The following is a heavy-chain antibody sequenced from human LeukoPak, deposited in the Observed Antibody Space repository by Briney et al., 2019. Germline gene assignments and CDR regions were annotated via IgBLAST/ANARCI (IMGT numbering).Heavy chain of an antibody. Sequence: GGSLRLSCAASGFTFSSYAMHWVRQAPGKGLEWVAVISYDGSNKYYADSVKGRFTISRDNSKNTLYLQMNSLRAEDTAVYYCAVVVAATNWGQGTLVTVSS. CDR1: GFTFSSYA. D-gene: IGHD2-15*01. CDR2: ISYDGSNK. CDR3: AVVVAATN. V-gene: IGHV3-30-3*01. J-gene: IGHJ4*02.